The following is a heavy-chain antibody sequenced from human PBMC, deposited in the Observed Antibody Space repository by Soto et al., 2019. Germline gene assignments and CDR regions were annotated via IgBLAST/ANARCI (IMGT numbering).Heavy chain of an antibody. D-gene: IGHD6-19*01. CDR2: INAGNGNT. CDR1: GYTFTSCA. J-gene: IGHJ4*02. CDR3: AKSRPAYSSGWYFDY. V-gene: IGHV1-3*01. Sequence: ASVKVSCKACGYTFTSCAMHWVRQAPGQRLEWMGWINAGNGNTKYSQKFQGRVTITRDTSASTAYMELSSLRSEDTAVYYCAKSRPAYSSGWYFDYWGQGTLVTSPQ.